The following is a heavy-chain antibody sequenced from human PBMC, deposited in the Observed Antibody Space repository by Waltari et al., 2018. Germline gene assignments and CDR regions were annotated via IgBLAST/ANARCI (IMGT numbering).Heavy chain of an antibody. J-gene: IGHJ4*02. CDR2: IFSNDEK. CDR1: GFSPPTARMG. CDR3: ARIPGLYGSGRYTLDY. V-gene: IGHV2-26*01. Sequence: QVTLKESVPVLVKPQETLPLTCTAPGFSPPTARMGVSWIRQPPGKALECLAHIFSNDEKSYSTSLKSRLTISWDTSKSQVVLTMTNMDPVDTATYYCARIPGLYGSGRYTLDYWGQGTLVTVSS. D-gene: IGHD3-10*01.